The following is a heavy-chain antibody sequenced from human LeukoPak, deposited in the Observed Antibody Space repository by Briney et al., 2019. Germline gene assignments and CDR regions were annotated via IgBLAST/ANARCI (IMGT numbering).Heavy chain of an antibody. CDR2: ISGSGGST. Sequence: GGSLRLSCAASGFTFSSYAMSWVRRAAGKGLEWVSAISGSGGSTYYADSVKGRFTISRDNSKNTLYLQMNSLRAEDTAVYYCAKDNAVTTGYFQHWGQGTLVTVSS. CDR3: AKDNAVTTGYFQH. CDR1: GFTFSSYA. J-gene: IGHJ1*01. V-gene: IGHV3-23*01. D-gene: IGHD4-17*01.